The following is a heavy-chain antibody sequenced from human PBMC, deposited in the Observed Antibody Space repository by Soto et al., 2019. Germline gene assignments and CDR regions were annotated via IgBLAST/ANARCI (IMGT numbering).Heavy chain of an antibody. CDR2: INSGGIT. Sequence: QVQLQQWGGGLFKPAETLSLTCTVSGGSFIGYLYNWIRQAPGRGPEWIAEINSGGITKYNPSLKSRPNLSADRFTQQSSRTLKALTAADTPVYSCAPNPRLLVPWGQGSLVIVSS. J-gene: IGHJ5*02. CDR1: GGSFIGYL. D-gene: IGHD2-8*02. CDR3: APNPRLLVP. V-gene: IGHV4-34*01.